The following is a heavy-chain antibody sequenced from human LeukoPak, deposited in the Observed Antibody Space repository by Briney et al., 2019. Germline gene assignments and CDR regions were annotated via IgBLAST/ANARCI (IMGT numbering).Heavy chain of an antibody. CDR3: AHHRSAFEF. CDR2: ISGSATGHIT. Sequence: GGSLRLSCEASGFTLSTYGMSWVRQSPGKGLEWVSGISGSATGHITNYADSVKGRFTISRDNYKNTLYLQMNSLRVEDTAVYYCAHHRSAFEFWGQGTLVTVSS. CDR1: GFTLSTYG. J-gene: IGHJ4*02. D-gene: IGHD3-10*01. V-gene: IGHV3-23*01.